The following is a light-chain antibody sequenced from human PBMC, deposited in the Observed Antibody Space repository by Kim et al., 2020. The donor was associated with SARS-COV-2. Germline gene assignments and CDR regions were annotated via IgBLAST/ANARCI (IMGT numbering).Light chain of an antibody. Sequence: SESVGDIVTITCRASQRISSYLNWYQQKPGKAPKLLIYAASSLQSGVPSRFSGSGSGTDSTITISSLQPEDFATYYCQQSYSTPYSFGQGTKLEI. CDR2: AAS. CDR1: QRISSY. V-gene: IGKV1-39*01. CDR3: QQSYSTPYS. J-gene: IGKJ2*03.